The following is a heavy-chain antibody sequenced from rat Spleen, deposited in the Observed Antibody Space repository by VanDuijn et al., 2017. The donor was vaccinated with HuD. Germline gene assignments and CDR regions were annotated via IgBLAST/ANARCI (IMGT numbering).Heavy chain of an antibody. CDR1: GFTFSNYA. J-gene: IGHJ3*01. CDR3: ARHGIPFAY. CDR2: ISYDGTAT. Sequence: EVQLVESGGGLVQPGRSLKLSCVASGFTFSNYAMAWVRQTPTKGLEGVATISYDGTATYYLDSVKGRFTLSRDNAKSTLYLQMDSLRSEDTATYYCARHGIPFAYWGHGTLVTVSS. V-gene: IGHV5-29*01. D-gene: IGHD4-2*01.